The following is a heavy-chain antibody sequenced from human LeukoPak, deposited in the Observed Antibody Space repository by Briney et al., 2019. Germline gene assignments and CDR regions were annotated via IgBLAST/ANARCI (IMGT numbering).Heavy chain of an antibody. D-gene: IGHD2-2*01. CDR3: AKEVWSAMYYFDF. Sequence: GGSLRLSCAASGFIVSSNYMSWVRQAPGKGLEWVSTLSGSGDSTYYADSVKGRFTISRDNSKNTLFLQMNSMRAEDTAVYYCAKEVWSAMYYFDFWGQGTLVTVSS. J-gene: IGHJ4*02. V-gene: IGHV3-23*01. CDR2: LSGSGDST. CDR1: GFIVSSNY.